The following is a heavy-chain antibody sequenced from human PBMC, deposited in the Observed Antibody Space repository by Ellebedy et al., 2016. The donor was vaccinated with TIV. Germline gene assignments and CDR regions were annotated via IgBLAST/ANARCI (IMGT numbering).Heavy chain of an antibody. CDR1: GFTFSSHG. CDR2: ISYDGSNK. V-gene: IGHV3-30*03. J-gene: IGHJ4*02. D-gene: IGHD5-18*01. Sequence: GESLKISCAASGFTFSSHGMHWVRQAPGKGLEWVAVISYDGSNKYYADSVKGRFTISRDNSKNTLYLQMNSLRVEDTARYYCASNVDTAKVRGNYWGQGTLVTVSS. CDR3: ASNVDTAKVRGNY.